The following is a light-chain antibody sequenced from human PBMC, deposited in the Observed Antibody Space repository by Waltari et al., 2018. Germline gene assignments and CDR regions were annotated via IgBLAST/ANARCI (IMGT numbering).Light chain of an antibody. CDR2: GTS. V-gene: IGLV1-40*01. J-gene: IGLJ2*01. Sequence: QSVLTQPPSVSGAPGQRVSISCTGGGSNLGAGYDLHWYQQPPGKAPKLLIYGTSTRPPGVPDRFFGSQSGTSASLAITALQAEDEAEYYCQSYDTSLSVVFGGGTKLTVL. CDR1: GSNLGAGYD. CDR3: QSYDTSLSVV.